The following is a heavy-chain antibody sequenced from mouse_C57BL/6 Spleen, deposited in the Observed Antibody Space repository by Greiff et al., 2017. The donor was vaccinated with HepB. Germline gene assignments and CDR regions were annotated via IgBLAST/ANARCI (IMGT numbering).Heavy chain of an antibody. CDR3: ASDDDYDSSYDFDY. Sequence: QVQLQQSGAELVKPGASVKLSCKASGYTFTSYWMQWVKQRPGQGLEWIGEIDPSDSYTNYNQKFKGKATLTVDTSSSTAYMQLSSLTSEDSAVYYCASDDDYDSSYDFDYWGQGTTLTVSS. J-gene: IGHJ2*01. D-gene: IGHD1-1*01. V-gene: IGHV1-50*01. CDR2: IDPSDSYT. CDR1: GYTFTSYW.